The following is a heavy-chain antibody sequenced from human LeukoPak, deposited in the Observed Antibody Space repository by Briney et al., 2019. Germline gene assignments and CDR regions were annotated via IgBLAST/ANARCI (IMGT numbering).Heavy chain of an antibody. Sequence: GRSLRLSCAASGFTFSSYAMHWVRQAPGKGLEWVAVISYDGSNKYYADSVKGRFTISRDNSKNTLYLQMNSLRAEDTAVYYCARGNQLVNGMDVGGQGTTGTVS. V-gene: IGHV3-30-3*01. CDR1: GFTFSSYA. J-gene: IGHJ6*02. CDR3: ARGNQLVNGMDV. D-gene: IGHD6-6*01. CDR2: ISYDGSNK.